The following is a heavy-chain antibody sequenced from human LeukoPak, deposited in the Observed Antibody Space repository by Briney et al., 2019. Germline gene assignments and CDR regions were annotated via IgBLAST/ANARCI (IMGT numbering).Heavy chain of an antibody. CDR3: ARTIASRPSVYFYYYYMDV. V-gene: IGHV4-59*11. J-gene: IGHJ6*03. Sequence: SETLSLTCTVSGDSISSHYWSWIRQPPGKGLEWIGYIYYSGSTNYNPSLKSRVTISVDTSKNQFSLRLSSVTAADTAVYYCARTIASRPSVYFYYYYMDVWGKGTTVTVSS. D-gene: IGHD6-6*01. CDR1: GDSISSHY. CDR2: IYYSGST.